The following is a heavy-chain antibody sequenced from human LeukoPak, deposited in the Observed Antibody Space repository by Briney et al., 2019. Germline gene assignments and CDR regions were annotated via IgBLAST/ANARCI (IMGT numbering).Heavy chain of an antibody. Sequence: ASVKVSCKASGYTFTSYAMNWVRQAPGQGLEWMGWINTNTGNPTYAQGFTGRFVFSLDTSVSTAYLQISSLKAEDTAVYYCASSPYCSGGSCYLPDYWGQGTLVTVSS. CDR2: INTNTGNP. CDR1: GYTFTSYA. J-gene: IGHJ4*02. CDR3: ASSPYCSGGSCYLPDY. V-gene: IGHV7-4-1*02. D-gene: IGHD2-15*01.